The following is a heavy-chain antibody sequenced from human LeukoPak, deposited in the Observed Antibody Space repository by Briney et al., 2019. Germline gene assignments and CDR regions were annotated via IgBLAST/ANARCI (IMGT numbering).Heavy chain of an antibody. CDR2: IYYSGST. CDR1: GGSISSGDYY. CDR3: ARDTYSSSSRGGFDY. J-gene: IGHJ4*02. V-gene: IGHV4-30-4*08. Sequence: SETLSLTCTVSGGSISSGDYYWSCIRQPPGKGLECIGYIYYSGSTYYNPSLKSRVTISVDTSKHQFSLKLSSVTAADTAVYYCARDTYSSSSRGGFDYWGQGTLVTVSS. D-gene: IGHD6-6*01.